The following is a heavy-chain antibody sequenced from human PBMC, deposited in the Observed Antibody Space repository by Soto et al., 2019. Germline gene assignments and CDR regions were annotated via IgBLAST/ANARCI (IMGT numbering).Heavy chain of an antibody. V-gene: IGHV4-31*03. Sequence: SETLSLTCTVSGGSISSGGYYWSWIRQHPGKGLEWIGYIYYSGSTYYNPSLKSRVTISVDTSKNQFSLKLSSVTAADTAVYYCARDSHGESYGSYYYYGMDVWGQGTTVTVSS. D-gene: IGHD3-10*01. CDR1: GGSISSGGYY. J-gene: IGHJ6*02. CDR2: IYYSGST. CDR3: ARDSHGESYGSYYYYGMDV.